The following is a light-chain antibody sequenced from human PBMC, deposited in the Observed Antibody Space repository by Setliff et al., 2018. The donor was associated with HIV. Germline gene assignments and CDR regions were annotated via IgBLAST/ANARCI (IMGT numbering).Light chain of an antibody. V-gene: IGLV3-21*03. CDR2: DDS. CDR1: NIGSKS. CDR3: QVWDSSSDHRQGV. J-gene: IGLJ2*01. Sequence: SYELAQPPSVSLAPGKTATITWGGNNIGSKSVHWYQQKPGQAPVLVVYDDSDRPSGIPERFSGSNSGNTATLTISRVEAGDEADYYCQVWDSSSDHRQGVFGGGTKVTVL.